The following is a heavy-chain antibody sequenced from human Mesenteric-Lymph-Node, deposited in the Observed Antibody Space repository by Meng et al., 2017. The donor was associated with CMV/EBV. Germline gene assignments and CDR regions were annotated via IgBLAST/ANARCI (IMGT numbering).Heavy chain of an antibody. CDR3: VRDLYYDFWSGYSS. V-gene: IGHV3-30*02. Sequence: GESLKISCAASGFTFSSYGMHWVRQAPGKGLEWVAFIRYGGSNKYYADSVKGRFIISRDNAKNTLYLQVNSLRAEDTAMYYCVRDLYYDFWSGYSSWGQGTLVTVSS. J-gene: IGHJ4*02. D-gene: IGHD3-3*01. CDR1: GFTFSSYG. CDR2: IRYGGSNK.